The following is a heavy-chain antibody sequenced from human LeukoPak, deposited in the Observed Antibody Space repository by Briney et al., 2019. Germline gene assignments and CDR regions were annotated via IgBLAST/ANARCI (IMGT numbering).Heavy chain of an antibody. V-gene: IGHV4-30-4*01. J-gene: IGHJ5*02. CDR1: GGSISSGDYY. Sequence: PSETLSLTCTVSGGSISSGDYYWRWIRQPPGKGLEWIGYIYYSGSTYYNPSLNSRVTISVDASKNQFSLKLSSVTAADAAVYYCARDYGDYPLLGGFDPWGQGTLVTVSS. CDR3: ARDYGDYPLLGGFDP. D-gene: IGHD4-17*01. CDR2: IYYSGST.